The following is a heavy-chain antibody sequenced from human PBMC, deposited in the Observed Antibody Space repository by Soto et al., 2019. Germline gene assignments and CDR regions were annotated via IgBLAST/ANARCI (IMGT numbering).Heavy chain of an antibody. CDR2: IIPIFGTA. J-gene: IGHJ5*02. D-gene: IGHD6-19*01. Sequence: ALVKVSCKASGGTFSSYAISWVRQAPGQGLEWMGGIIPIFGTANYAQKFQGRVTITADESTSTAYMELSSLRSEDTAVYYCARDPGYSSGWYFGFDPWGQGTLVTVSS. CDR1: GGTFSSYA. V-gene: IGHV1-69*13. CDR3: ARDPGYSSGWYFGFDP.